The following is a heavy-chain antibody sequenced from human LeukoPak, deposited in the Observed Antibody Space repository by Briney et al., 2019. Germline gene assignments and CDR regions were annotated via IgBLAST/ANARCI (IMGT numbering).Heavy chain of an antibody. CDR2: VYHSGST. Sequence: PSETLSLTCAVSGASIRTYYWTWVRQPPGKGLEWIGYVYHSGSTYYTPSLRRRVAMSIDTSENSFSLKLNSVTAADTAVYYCAASLTALRPSYYFDFWAQGIQVTVSS. CDR3: AASLTALRPSYYFDF. CDR1: GASIRTYY. V-gene: IGHV4-59*01. J-gene: IGHJ4*02. D-gene: IGHD6-25*01.